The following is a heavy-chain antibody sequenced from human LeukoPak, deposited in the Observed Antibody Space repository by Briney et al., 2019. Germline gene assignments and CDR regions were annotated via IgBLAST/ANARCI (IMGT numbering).Heavy chain of an antibody. Sequence: SETLSLTCAVSGGSISTYYWSWLRQPAGEGLEWIGRLYSSGSTKYNPSLKSRVTISVGDSNNQFTLKLTSVTAADTAVYYCARDHYGSGSYKSYFDSWGQGIRVTVSS. CDR1: GGSISTYY. V-gene: IGHV4-4*07. CDR3: ARDHYGSGSYKSYFDS. CDR2: LYSSGST. D-gene: IGHD3-10*01. J-gene: IGHJ5*01.